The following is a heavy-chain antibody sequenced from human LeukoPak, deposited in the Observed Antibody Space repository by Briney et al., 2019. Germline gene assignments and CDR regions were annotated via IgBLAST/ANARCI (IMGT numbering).Heavy chain of an antibody. D-gene: IGHD5-18*01. Sequence: ASVKVSCKASVYTFTGYYMHWVRQAPGQGLEWMGWINPNSGGTNYAQKFQGRVTMTRDTSLSTAYMELSRLRSDATAGYCCARDTLNSYGPTGFDYWGQGTLVTVSS. CDR3: ARDTLNSYGPTGFDY. J-gene: IGHJ4*02. CDR1: VYTFTGYY. CDR2: INPNSGGT. V-gene: IGHV1-2*02.